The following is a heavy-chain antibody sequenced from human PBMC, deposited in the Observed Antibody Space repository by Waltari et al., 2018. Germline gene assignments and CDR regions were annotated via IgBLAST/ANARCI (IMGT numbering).Heavy chain of an antibody. CDR2: INPNSGGT. CDR3: ARGDRGSSLQGDAFDI. J-gene: IGHJ3*02. Sequence: QVQLVQSGAEVKKPGASVKVSCKASGYTFTGYYMHWVLQAPGQGLEWMGRINPNSGGTNYAQKFQGRVTMTRDTSISTAYMELSRLRSDDTAVYYCARGDRGSSLQGDAFDIWGQGTMVTVSS. V-gene: IGHV1-2*06. CDR1: GYTFTGYY. D-gene: IGHD6-6*01.